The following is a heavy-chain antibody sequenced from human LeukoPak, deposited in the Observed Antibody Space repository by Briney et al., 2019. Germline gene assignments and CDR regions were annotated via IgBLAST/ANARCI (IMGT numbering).Heavy chain of an antibody. CDR2: IRSKANSYAT. CDR1: RFTFSDSA. J-gene: IGHJ4*02. V-gene: IGHV3-73*01. D-gene: IGHD1-26*01. Sequence: QPGGSLRLSCAASRFTFSDSAMHWVRQASGKGLEWVGRIRSKANSYATAYAASVKGRFTISRDDSKNTAYLQMNSLKTEDTAVYYCTRTEEVGATPFDFWGQGILVTVSS. CDR3: TRTEEVGATPFDF.